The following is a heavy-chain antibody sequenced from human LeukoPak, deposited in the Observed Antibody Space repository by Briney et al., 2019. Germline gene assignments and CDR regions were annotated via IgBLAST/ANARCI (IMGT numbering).Heavy chain of an antibody. Sequence: SETLSLTCTVSGGSISSYYWSWIRQPPGKGLEWIGYIYYSGSTNYNPSLKSRVTISVDTSKNQFSLKLSSVTAADTAVYYCARVLGSRITIFGVVIRGRWFDPWGQGTLVTVSS. CDR3: ARVLGSRITIFGVVIRGRWFDP. J-gene: IGHJ5*02. D-gene: IGHD3-3*01. V-gene: IGHV4-59*12. CDR1: GGSISSYY. CDR2: IYYSGST.